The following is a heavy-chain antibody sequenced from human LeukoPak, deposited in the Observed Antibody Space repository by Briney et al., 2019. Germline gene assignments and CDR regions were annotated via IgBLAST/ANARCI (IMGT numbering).Heavy chain of an antibody. CDR1: GFTFSSYG. D-gene: IGHD6-25*01. CDR2: IWYDGSNK. Sequence: GGSLRLSCAASGFTFSSYGMHWVRQAPGKGLEWVAVIWYDGSNKYYADSVKGRFTISRDNSKSTLYLQMNSLRAEDTAVYYCAKDSSVSLDYWGQGTLVTVSS. J-gene: IGHJ4*02. CDR3: AKDSSVSLDY. V-gene: IGHV3-33*06.